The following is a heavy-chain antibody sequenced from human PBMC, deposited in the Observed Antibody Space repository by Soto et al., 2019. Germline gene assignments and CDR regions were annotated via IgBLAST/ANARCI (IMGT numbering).Heavy chain of an antibody. CDR3: ARGGIAVAGNHWYFDL. V-gene: IGHV1-69*02. J-gene: IGHJ2*01. CDR2: IIPILGIA. Sequence: QVQLVQSGAEVKKPESSVKVSCKASGGTFSSYTISWVRQAPGQGLEWMGRIIPILGIANYAQKFQGRVTITADKSTSTAYMELSSLRSEDTAVYYCARGGIAVAGNHWYFDLWGRGTLVTVSS. CDR1: GGTFSSYT. D-gene: IGHD6-19*01.